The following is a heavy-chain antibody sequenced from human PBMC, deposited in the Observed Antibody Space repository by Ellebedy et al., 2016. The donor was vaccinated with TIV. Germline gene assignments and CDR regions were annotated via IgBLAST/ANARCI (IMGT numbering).Heavy chain of an antibody. J-gene: IGHJ2*01. D-gene: IGHD4-17*01. CDR1: GFTFSSYG. CDR2: ISSSSSYI. V-gene: IGHV3-21*01. Sequence: PGGSLRLSCAASGFTFSSYGMHWVRQAPGKGLEWVSSISSSSSYIYYADSVKGRFTISRDNAKNSLYLQMNSLRAEDTAVYYCARKVPAPTTVPPNWYFDLWGRGTLVTVSS. CDR3: ARKVPAPTTVPPNWYFDL.